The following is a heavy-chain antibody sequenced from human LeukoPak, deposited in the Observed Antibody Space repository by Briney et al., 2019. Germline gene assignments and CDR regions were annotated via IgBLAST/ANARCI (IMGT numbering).Heavy chain of an antibody. D-gene: IGHD1-26*01. J-gene: IGHJ4*02. CDR2: IIPIFGTA. Sequence: ASVKVSCKASGGTFSSYAISWVRQAPGQGLEWMGGIIPIFGTANYAQKFQGRVTITADESTSTAYMELSSLRSEDTAVYYCARAISIVGAATEPFDYWGQGILVTVSS. CDR3: ARAISIVGAATEPFDY. CDR1: GGTFSSYA. V-gene: IGHV1-69*13.